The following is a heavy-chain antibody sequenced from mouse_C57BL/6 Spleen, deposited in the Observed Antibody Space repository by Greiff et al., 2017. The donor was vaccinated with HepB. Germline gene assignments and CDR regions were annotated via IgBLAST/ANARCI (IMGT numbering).Heavy chain of an antibody. Sequence: QVQLQQPGAELVRPGTSVKLSCKASGYTFTSYWMHWVKQRPGQGLEWIGVIDPSDSYTNYNQKFKGKATLTVDTSSSTAYMQLSSLTSEDSAVYYCARRDDGYCDYWGQGTTLTVSS. D-gene: IGHD2-3*01. J-gene: IGHJ2*01. CDR1: GYTFTSYW. CDR2: IDPSDSYT. V-gene: IGHV1-59*01. CDR3: ARRDDGYCDY.